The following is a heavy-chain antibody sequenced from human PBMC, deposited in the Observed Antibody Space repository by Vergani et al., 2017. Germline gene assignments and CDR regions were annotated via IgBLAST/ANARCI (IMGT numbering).Heavy chain of an antibody. Sequence: VQLVESGGGLVKPGGSLRLSCAASGFTFSSYSMHWVRQAPGKGLEWVAVISYDGSNKYYADSVKGRFTISRDNSKNTLYLQMNSLRAEDTAVYYCAKSVDGDYGGAHYFDYWGQGTLVTVSS. J-gene: IGHJ4*02. CDR1: GFTFSSYS. V-gene: IGHV3-30*18. CDR3: AKSVDGDYGGAHYFDY. D-gene: IGHD4-17*01. CDR2: ISYDGSNK.